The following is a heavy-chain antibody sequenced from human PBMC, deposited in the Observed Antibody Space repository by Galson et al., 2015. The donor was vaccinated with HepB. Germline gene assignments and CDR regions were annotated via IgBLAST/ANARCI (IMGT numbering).Heavy chain of an antibody. J-gene: IGHJ6*02. CDR3: ARDRHPPRLPQINYGMDV. CDR1: GGTFSSYT. Sequence: SVKVSCKASGGTFSSYTISWVRQAPGQGLEWMGRIIPILGIANYAQKFQGRVTITADKSTSTAYMELSSLRSEDTAVYYCARDRHPPRLPQINYGMDVWGQGTTVTVSS. V-gene: IGHV1-69*04. CDR2: IIPILGIA.